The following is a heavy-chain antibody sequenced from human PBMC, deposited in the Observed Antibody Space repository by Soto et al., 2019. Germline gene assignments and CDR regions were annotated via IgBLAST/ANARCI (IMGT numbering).Heavy chain of an antibody. CDR1: GFIFKSDG. Sequence: QVQLVESGGGVVQPGRSLRLACATSGFIFKSDGMHWVRQAPGKGLEWVAIVYFDVNNKYYGDSVKGRFTISRDNSKNRVYLQMESLRVEDTAVYYCARDGAFGEDRATGFDLWARGTLVTVSS. J-gene: IGHJ2*01. D-gene: IGHD3-10*01. CDR3: ARDGAFGEDRATGFDL. V-gene: IGHV3-33*01. CDR2: VYFDVNNK.